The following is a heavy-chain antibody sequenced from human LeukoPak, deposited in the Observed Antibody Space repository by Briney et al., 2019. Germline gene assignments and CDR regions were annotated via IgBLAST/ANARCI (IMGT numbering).Heavy chain of an antibody. CDR2: IIPIFGIA. CDR1: GGTFSSYA. CDR3: ARGCGGDCYGEDYYYGMDV. D-gene: IGHD2-21*02. V-gene: IGHV1-69*04. Sequence: SVKVSCMASGGTFSSYAISWVRQAPGQGLEWMGRIIPIFGIANYAQKFQGRVTITADKSTSTAYMELSSLRSEDTAVYYCARGCGGDCYGEDYYYGMDVWGQGTTVTVSS. J-gene: IGHJ6*02.